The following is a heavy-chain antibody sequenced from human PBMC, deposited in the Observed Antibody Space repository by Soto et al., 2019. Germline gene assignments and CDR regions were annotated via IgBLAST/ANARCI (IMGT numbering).Heavy chain of an antibody. CDR3: ARDSPITMVGPVQNWFDP. Sequence: QVQLQESGPGLVKPSETLSLTCTVSGGSISSGGYYWSGIRQHPGKGLEGIGYIYYSGSTYYNPSLKSRVTISVDTSKNQFSLKLSSVTAADTAIYYCARDSPITMVGPVQNWFDPWGQGTLVTVSS. V-gene: IGHV4-31*03. J-gene: IGHJ5*02. D-gene: IGHD3-10*01. CDR2: IYYSGST. CDR1: GGSISSGGYY.